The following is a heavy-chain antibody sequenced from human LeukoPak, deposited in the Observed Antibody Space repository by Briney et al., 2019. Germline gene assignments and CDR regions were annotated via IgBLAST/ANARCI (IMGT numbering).Heavy chain of an antibody. D-gene: IGHD7-27*01. V-gene: IGHV1-46*02. CDR1: GYIFNTYH. Sequence: ASVKVSCKASGYIFNTYHIHWVRQAPGQGLEWMGIIKPSGGTTTYAQKFQGRVTMTRDTSTSTVYMELSSLTSDDTAVYYCARDYGGNWGTYNYFDLWGRGTLVTVSS. J-gene: IGHJ2*01. CDR3: ARDYGGNWGTYNYFDL. CDR2: IKPSGGTT.